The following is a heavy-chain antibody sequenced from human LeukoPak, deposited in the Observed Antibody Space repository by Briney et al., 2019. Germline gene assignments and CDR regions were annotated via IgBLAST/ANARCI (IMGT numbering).Heavy chain of an antibody. D-gene: IGHD3-22*01. CDR3: ARDRGYYDSSGPTFDY. CDR1: GGSISNYY. CDR2: IYYSGTT. Sequence: SETLSLTCTLSGGSISNYYWSWIRQPPGKGLEWIGYIYYSGTTNYNPSLKSRVTLPVDTSKNQFSLNLSSVTAADTAVYYCARDRGYYDSSGPTFDYWGQGVLVTVSS. V-gene: IGHV4-59*01. J-gene: IGHJ4*02.